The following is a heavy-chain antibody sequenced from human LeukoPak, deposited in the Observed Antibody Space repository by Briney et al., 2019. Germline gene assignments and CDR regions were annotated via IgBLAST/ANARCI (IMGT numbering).Heavy chain of an antibody. CDR2: ISAYNGNI. CDR3: VRDLGVDTTMIFFDY. J-gene: IGHJ4*02. Sequence: GASVKVSCKASGYSFTTHGISWVRQAPGQGLEWMGWISAYNGNINYAQKLQGRVTMTTDTSTSTAYMEVRSLRSEDTAVYYCVRDLGVDTTMIFFDYWGQGSVVTVSS. D-gene: IGHD5-18*01. CDR1: GYSFTTHG. V-gene: IGHV1-18*01.